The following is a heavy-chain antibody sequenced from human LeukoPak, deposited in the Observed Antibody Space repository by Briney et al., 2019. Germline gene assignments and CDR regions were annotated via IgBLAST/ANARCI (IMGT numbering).Heavy chain of an antibody. D-gene: IGHD3-16*01. V-gene: IGHV4-38-2*02. CDR2: VFHSGST. J-gene: IGHJ4*02. CDR3: ARDAYDHSDY. Sequence: PSETLSLTCAVSGYSISSGYHWGWIRQPPGKGLEWIGSVFHSGSTYYNPSLESRVTVSVDTSQNQFYLKVSSVTAADTAVYYWARDAYDHSDYWGQGTLVTVSS. CDR1: GYSISSGYH.